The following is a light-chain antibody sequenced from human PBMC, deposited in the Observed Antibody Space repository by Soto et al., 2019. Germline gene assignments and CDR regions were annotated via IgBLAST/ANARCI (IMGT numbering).Light chain of an antibody. CDR1: QTLSSY. Sequence: DIQMTQSPSSLSASVGERVTITCRASQTLSSYLNWYQQKPGQAPKLLIYTASSLPSGVPSKFSGSGFGIDDSLTISSLQPEDFAIYYCQQSYNPPQYTFGRGNELVIK. CDR3: QQSYNPPQYT. V-gene: IGKV1-39*01. CDR2: TAS. J-gene: IGKJ2*01.